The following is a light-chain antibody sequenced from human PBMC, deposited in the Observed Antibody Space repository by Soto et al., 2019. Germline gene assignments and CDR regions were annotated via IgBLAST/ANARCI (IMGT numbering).Light chain of an antibody. V-gene: IGKV4-1*01. CDR2: WAS. Sequence: DIVMTQSPDSLAVSLGERATINCRSSQSVLYSSSNKNYLAWYQQKPGQPPKLLIYWASTRESGVPDRFSGSGSGTDFPLTISSLQAEDVAVYYCQQYCSSPWTFGKGPRWKSN. J-gene: IGKJ1*01. CDR1: QSVLYSSSNKNY. CDR3: QQYCSSPWT.